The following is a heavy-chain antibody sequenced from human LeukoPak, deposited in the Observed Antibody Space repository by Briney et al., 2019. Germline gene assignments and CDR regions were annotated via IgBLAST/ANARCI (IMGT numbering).Heavy chain of an antibody. V-gene: IGHV4-59*01. Sequence: SETLSLTCTVSGGSIRSSYWSWIRQPPGKGLEWIGYMYYSGSTKYNPSLKSRDTMSVDTSQNQFSLKLSSVTAADTAVYHCARVSVSGYGYYYFDYWGQGTLVTVSS. CDR3: ARVSVSGYGYYYFDY. D-gene: IGHD5-12*01. CDR2: MYYSGST. J-gene: IGHJ4*02. CDR1: GGSIRSSY.